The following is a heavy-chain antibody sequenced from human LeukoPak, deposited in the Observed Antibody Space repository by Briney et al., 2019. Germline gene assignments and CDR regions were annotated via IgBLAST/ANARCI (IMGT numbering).Heavy chain of an antibody. CDR1: GGSFSGYY. J-gene: IGHJ5*02. D-gene: IGHD3-3*01. Sequence: SETLSLTCAVYGGSFSGYYWSWIRQPPEKGLEWIGEINHSGSTNYNPSLKSRVTISVDTSKNQFSLKLSSVTAADTAVYYCARGGIRRIEALRFLEWLQHNWFDPWGQGTLVTVSS. CDR2: INHSGST. CDR3: ARGGIRRIEALRFLEWLQHNWFDP. V-gene: IGHV4-34*01.